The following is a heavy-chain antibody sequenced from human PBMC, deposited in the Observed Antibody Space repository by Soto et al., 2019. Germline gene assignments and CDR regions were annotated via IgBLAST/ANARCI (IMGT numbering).Heavy chain of an antibody. CDR2: INAGSYTI. J-gene: IGHJ6*02. D-gene: IGHD4-17*01. V-gene: IGHV3-48*04. CDR3: ARDGSTETTNFHYAMDV. Sequence: WETLSLTCVVSGGSIRSSNWWSGVRQPPGKGLEGGSYINAGSYTILYADSVKGRFTSSRDDAKNSLYLQMDILRAEDTAVYYCARDGSTETTNFHYAMDVWGQGTTVTVSS. CDR1: GGSIRSSN.